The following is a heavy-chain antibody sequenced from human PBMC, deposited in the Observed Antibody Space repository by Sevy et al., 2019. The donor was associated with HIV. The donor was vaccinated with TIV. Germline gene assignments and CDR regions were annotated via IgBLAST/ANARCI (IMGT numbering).Heavy chain of an antibody. CDR1: GYTFTSYG. CDR2: ISAYNGNT. D-gene: IGHD3-16*02. V-gene: IGHV1-18*01. Sequence: ASVKVSCKASGYTFTSYGISWVRQAPGQGLEWMGWISAYNGNTNYAQKLHGRVTMTTDTSTSTAYMELRSLRSDDTAVYYCARDPPLMITFGGVIVEDAFDIWGQGTMVTVSS. CDR3: ARDPPLMITFGGVIVEDAFDI. J-gene: IGHJ3*02.